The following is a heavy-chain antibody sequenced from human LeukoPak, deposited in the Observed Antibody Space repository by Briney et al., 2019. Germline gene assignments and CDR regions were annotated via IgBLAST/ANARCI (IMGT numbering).Heavy chain of an antibody. V-gene: IGHV3-11*01. J-gene: IGHJ4*02. Sequence: GGSLRLSCAASAFTFSDHYMTWIRQSPGRGLEWISYISPSAYSTYYADSVKGRFSISRDNAKNSLYLQMNSLRVEDTAIYYCARGKRRFDIWGQGTLVTVSS. CDR3: ARGKRRFDI. CDR1: AFTFSDHY. CDR2: ISPSAYST.